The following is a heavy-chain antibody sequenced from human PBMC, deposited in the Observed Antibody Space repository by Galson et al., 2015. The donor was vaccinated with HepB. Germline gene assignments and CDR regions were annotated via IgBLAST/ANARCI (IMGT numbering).Heavy chain of an antibody. CDR1: GFTFSSYS. J-gene: IGHJ4*02. V-gene: IGHV3-48*04. CDR3: AREAAVAGSFDY. CDR2: ISSSSTTI. D-gene: IGHD6-19*01. Sequence: SLRLSCAASGFTFSSYSMNWVRQAPGKGLEWVSYISSSSTTIYYADSVKGRFTNSRDNAKNSLYLQMNSLRVEDTAVFYCAREAAVAGSFDYWGQGTLVTVSS.